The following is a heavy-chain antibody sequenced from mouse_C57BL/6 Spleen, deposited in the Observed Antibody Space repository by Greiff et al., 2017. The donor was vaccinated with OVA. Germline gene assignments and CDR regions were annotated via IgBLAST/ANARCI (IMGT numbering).Heavy chain of an antibody. CDR1: GFTFSDYG. Sequence: DVHLVESGGGLVKPGGSLKLSCAASGFTFSDYGMHWVRQAPEKGLEWVAYISSGSSTIYYADTVKGRFTISRDNAKNTLFLQMTSLRSEDTAMYYCARRPVVATDFDYWGQGTTLTVSS. CDR3: ARRPVVATDFDY. V-gene: IGHV5-17*01. CDR2: ISSGSSTI. D-gene: IGHD1-1*01. J-gene: IGHJ2*01.